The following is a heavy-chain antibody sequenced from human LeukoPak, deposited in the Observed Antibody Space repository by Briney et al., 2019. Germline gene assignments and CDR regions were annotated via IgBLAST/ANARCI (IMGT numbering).Heavy chain of an antibody. CDR3: ASTGYSSGWYYY. CDR1: GGSFSGYY. J-gene: IGHJ4*02. CDR2: INHSGST. D-gene: IGHD6-19*01. V-gene: IGHV4-34*01. Sequence: SETLSLTCVAYGGSFSGYYWSWIRQPPGKGLEWIGEINHSGSTNYNPSLKSRVTISVDTSKNQFSLKLSSVTAADTAVYYCASTGYSSGWYYYWGQGTPVTVSS.